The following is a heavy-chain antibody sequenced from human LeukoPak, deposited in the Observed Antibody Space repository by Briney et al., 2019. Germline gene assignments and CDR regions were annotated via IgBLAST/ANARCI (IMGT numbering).Heavy chain of an antibody. CDR3: ARDREGTTVTIGAFDI. V-gene: IGHV3-53*01. J-gene: IGHJ3*02. Sequence: GGSLRLSCAASGFTVSSNYMSWVRQAPGKGLEWVSVIYSGGSTYYADSVKGRFTISRDNSKNTLYLQMNSLRAEDTAVYYCARDREGTTVTIGAFDIWGQGTVVTVSS. D-gene: IGHD4-11*01. CDR2: IYSGGST. CDR1: GFTVSSNY.